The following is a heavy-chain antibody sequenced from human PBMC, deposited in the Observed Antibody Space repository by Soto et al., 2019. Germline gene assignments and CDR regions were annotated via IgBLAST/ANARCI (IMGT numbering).Heavy chain of an antibody. J-gene: IGHJ3*01. V-gene: IGHV3-21*01. CDR3: ASPRGLDAAFDF. D-gene: IGHD2-2*03. CDR2: VSSSGSYK. CDR1: GFTVSSQT. Sequence: GGSLRIACAVSGFTVSSQTVDGFLQAPGKGLEWVSSVSSSGSYKYYADSVKGRFTISRDNAKNSLYLQMNSLRAEDTAVYFCASPRGLDAAFDFWGQATMVTVSS.